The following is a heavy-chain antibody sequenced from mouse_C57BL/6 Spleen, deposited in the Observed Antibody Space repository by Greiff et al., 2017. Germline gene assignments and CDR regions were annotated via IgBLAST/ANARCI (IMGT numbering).Heavy chain of an antibody. CDR2: ISDDGSN. J-gene: IGHJ2*01. CDR1: GYSITSGYY. V-gene: IGHV3-6*01. Sequence: ESGPGLVKPSQSLSLTCSVTGYSITSGYYWNWIRQFPGNKLEWMGYISDDGSNNYNPSLKNRISITRDTSKNQFFLKLNSVTTEDTATYYCASGYDYDYFDYWGQGTTLTVSS. D-gene: IGHD2-4*01. CDR3: ASGYDYDYFDY.